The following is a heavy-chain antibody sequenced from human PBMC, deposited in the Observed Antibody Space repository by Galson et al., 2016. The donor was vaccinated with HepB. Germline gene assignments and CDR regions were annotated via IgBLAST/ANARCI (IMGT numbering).Heavy chain of an antibody. CDR2: IYGSGDST. CDR3: AKDRTYGSGCYLDYFEN. V-gene: IGHV3-23*01. J-gene: IGHJ4*02. CDR1: GFTFSNYA. D-gene: IGHD6-19*01. Sequence: SLRLSCAASGFTFSNYAMSWVRQAPGKGLEWVSAIYGSGDSTYYADSVKGRFTTSRDNSKNTLYLQRNCLRAEDTAVYYCAKDRTYGSGCYLDYFENWGPGTLVTVSS.